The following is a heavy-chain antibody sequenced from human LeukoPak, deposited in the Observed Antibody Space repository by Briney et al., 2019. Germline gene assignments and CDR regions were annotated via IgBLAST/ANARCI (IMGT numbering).Heavy chain of an antibody. CDR2: IIPIFGTA. CDR3: ARDLSTTGLVPHYYYYMDV. J-gene: IGHJ6*03. D-gene: IGHD1-1*01. Sequence: ASVKVSCKASGGTFISYAISWVRQAPGQGLEWMGGIIPIFGTANYAQKFQGRGTITADESTSTAYMELSSLRSEDTAVYYCARDLSTTGLVPHYYYYMDVWGKGTTVTVSS. V-gene: IGHV1-69*13. CDR1: GGTFISYA.